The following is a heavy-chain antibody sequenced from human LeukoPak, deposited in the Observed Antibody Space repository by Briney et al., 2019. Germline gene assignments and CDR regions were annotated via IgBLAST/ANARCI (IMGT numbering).Heavy chain of an antibody. J-gene: IGHJ4*02. CDR3: AREFTYAYDY. D-gene: IGHD3-16*01. CDR2: IWYDGNNK. Sequence: GRSLRLCCTASGFTFSNYGMHWVRQAPGKGLEWVAVIWYDGNNKSYADSVKGRFTISRDNSKNTLYLQMNSLRAEDTALYYCAREFTYAYDYWGQGTLVTVSS. V-gene: IGHV3-33*01. CDR1: GFTFSNYG.